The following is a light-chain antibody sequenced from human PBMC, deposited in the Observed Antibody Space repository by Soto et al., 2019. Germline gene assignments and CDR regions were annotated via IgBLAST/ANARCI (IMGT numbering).Light chain of an antibody. J-gene: IGKJ5*01. Sequence: EMSKSPATLSVSEGERVTLSCRASQSIGSTLAWYQQKPGQTPRLLIYGASTRATGVPARFSSSGSGKEFTLTFNSLQCEDSAVYYCQQYGSSPAFGQGTRLEI. CDR3: QQYGSSPA. CDR2: GAS. V-gene: IGKV3-15*01. CDR1: QSIGST.